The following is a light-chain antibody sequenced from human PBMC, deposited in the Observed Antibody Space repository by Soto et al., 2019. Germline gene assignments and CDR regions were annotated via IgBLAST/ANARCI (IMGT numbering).Light chain of an antibody. J-gene: IGLJ2*01. CDR1: NVGSRS. Sequence: SYELTQPPSVSVAPGETARICCGGNNVGSRSVHWYQQKPGQAPFLVIYYDSDRPSGIPERFSGSNSGNTATLIISRVEAGDEADYYCQVWEATGDQVVFGGGTQLTVL. CDR3: QVWEATGDQVV. V-gene: IGLV3-21*01. CDR2: YDS.